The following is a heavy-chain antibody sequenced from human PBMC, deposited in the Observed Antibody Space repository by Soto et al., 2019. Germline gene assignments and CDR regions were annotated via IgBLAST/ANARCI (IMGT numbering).Heavy chain of an antibody. CDR2: IYSSGST. D-gene: IGHD2-15*01. CDR1: GGSISSYN. CDR3: ARRATRASSHGMDV. V-gene: IGHV4-4*07. J-gene: IGHJ6*02. Sequence: QVQLQESGPGLVKPSETLSLTCTVSGGSISSYNWSWIRQPAGKGLEWIGRIYSSGSTKYSVTLMSRFNMSVNTTTKQYTLVQITVTGADPAVYYCARRATRASSHGMDVWGQGAKVNVSS.